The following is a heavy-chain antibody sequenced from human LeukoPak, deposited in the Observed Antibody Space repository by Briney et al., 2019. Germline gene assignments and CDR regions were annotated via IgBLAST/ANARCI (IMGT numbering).Heavy chain of an antibody. CDR2: ISGSGSII. J-gene: IGHJ4*02. CDR1: GFSFSSYE. Sequence: PGGSLRLSCAASGFSFSSYEMNWVRQAPGKGLEWVSYISGSGSIIYYADSVKGRFTISRDNAKNSLYLQMNSLRDEDTAVYYCARDPSSSWHFDYWGQGTLVTVSS. CDR3: ARDPSSSWHFDY. V-gene: IGHV3-48*03. D-gene: IGHD6-13*01.